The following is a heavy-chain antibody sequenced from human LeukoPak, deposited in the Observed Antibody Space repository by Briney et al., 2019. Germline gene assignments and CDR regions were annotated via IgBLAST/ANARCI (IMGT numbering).Heavy chain of an antibody. CDR3: ARDGGYSGYDADC. CDR1: GFTFSTYS. CDR2: ISDRSAM. Sequence: PGGTLRLSCAASGFTFSTYSKKWVRLAPATGMGRVSYISDRSAMYYADSVRGRVTISRANDKNSLFLQMNSLRAEDTAVYYCARDGGYSGYDADCWGQGTLVTVSS. D-gene: IGHD5-12*01. J-gene: IGHJ4*02. V-gene: IGHV3-48*01.